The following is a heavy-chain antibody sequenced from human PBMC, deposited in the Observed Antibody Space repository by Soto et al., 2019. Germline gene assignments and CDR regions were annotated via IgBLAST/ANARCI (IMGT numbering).Heavy chain of an antibody. D-gene: IGHD3-16*01. CDR1: GYSFTRYG. CDR2: INTYNGNT. J-gene: IGHJ6*02. Sequence: QVQLVQSRAEVKNPGASVKVSCKASGYSFTRYGIAWARQAPGQGLEWMGWINTYNGNTNYGQNLQGRVTLTTDTSTSTAYMELTSLRSNDTAIYYCAMVDVYVTPSPQDVWGQGTTVIVSS. CDR3: AMVDVYVTPSPQDV. V-gene: IGHV1-18*01.